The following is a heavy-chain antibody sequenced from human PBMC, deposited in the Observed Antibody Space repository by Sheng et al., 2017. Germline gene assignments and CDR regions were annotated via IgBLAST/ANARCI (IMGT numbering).Heavy chain of an antibody. V-gene: IGHV3-30*04. Sequence: QVQLVESGGGVVQPGRSLRLSCAASGFTFSSYAMHWVRQAPGKGLEWVAVISYDGSNKYYADSVKGRFTISRDNSKNTLYLQMNSLRAEDTAVYYCASGYNYFDYVGPGN. CDR1: GFTFSSYA. D-gene: IGHD6-13*01. CDR2: ISYDGSNK. CDR3: ASGYNYFDY. J-gene: IGHJ4*02.